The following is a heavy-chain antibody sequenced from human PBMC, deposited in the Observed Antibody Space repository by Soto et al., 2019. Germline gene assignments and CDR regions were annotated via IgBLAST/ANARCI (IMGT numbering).Heavy chain of an antibody. CDR2: INHSGST. CDR3: ARGNGRSPSYYYYYYMDV. CDR1: GGSFSGYY. D-gene: IGHD2-8*01. J-gene: IGHJ6*03. Sequence: SETLSLTCAVYGGSFSGYYWSWIRQPPGKGLEWIGEINHSGSTNYNPSLKSRVTISVDTSKNQFSLKLSSVTAADTAVYYCARGNGRSPSYYYYYYMDVWGKGTTVTVSS. V-gene: IGHV4-34*01.